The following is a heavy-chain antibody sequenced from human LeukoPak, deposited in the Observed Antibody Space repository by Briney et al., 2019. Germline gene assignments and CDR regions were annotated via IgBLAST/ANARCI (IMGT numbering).Heavy chain of an antibody. J-gene: IGHJ4*02. CDR1: GFTFDDYV. CDR3: ARGAYSSGWAYFDH. CDR2: ISWNSGSI. D-gene: IGHD6-19*01. V-gene: IGHV3-9*01. Sequence: GGSLRLSCAASGFTFDDYVMHWVRQAPGKGLEWVSGISWNSGSIGYADSVKGRFTISRDNSKNTLYLQMNSLRAEDTAVYYCARGAYSSGWAYFDHWGQGTLVTVSS.